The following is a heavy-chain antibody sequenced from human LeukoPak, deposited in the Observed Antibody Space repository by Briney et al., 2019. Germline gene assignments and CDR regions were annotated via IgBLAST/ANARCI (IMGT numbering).Heavy chain of an antibody. V-gene: IGHV3-66*01. D-gene: IGHD3-10*01. J-gene: IGHJ4*02. CDR3: ARGSNN. CDR1: GFTFSSYA. Sequence: PGGSLRLSCAASGFTFSSYAMHWVRQAPGKGLEWVSVIYSGGSTYYADSVKGRFTISRDNSKNTLYLQMNSLRAEDTAVYYCARGSNNWGQGTLVTVSS. CDR2: IYSGGST.